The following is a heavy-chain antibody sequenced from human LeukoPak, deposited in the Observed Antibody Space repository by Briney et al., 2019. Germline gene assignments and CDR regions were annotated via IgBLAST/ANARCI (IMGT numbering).Heavy chain of an antibody. D-gene: IGHD1-14*01. J-gene: IGHJ5*01. Sequence: PGGSLRLSCAASGFTFSSYGMNWVRQAPGKGLEWVSSISSSSSYIYYADSVKGRFTISRDNAKNSLYLQMNSLRAEDTAVYYCARDPGHATDAEFSWGPGTPLTVS. CDR3: ARDPGHATDAEFS. CDR1: GFTFSSYG. V-gene: IGHV3-21*01. CDR2: ISSSSSYI.